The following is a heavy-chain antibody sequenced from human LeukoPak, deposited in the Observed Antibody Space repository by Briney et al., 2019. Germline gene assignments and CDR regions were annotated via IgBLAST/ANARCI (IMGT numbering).Heavy chain of an antibody. Sequence: PGGSLRLSCAASGFTVSSDYMTWVRQAPGKGLEWVSVIYSGGSTYYADSMKGRFTISRDNSKNTLYLQMNSLRAEDTAVYYCARDLGSYLNYWGQGTVVTVSS. V-gene: IGHV3-53*01. CDR1: GFTVSSDY. J-gene: IGHJ4*02. CDR2: IYSGGST. D-gene: IGHD6-19*01. CDR3: ARDLGSYLNY.